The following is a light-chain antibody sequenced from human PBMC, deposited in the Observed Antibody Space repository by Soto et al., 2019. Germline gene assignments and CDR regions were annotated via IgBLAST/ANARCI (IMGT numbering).Light chain of an antibody. J-gene: IGLJ1*01. CDR1: SSNIGNNY. V-gene: IGLV1-51*01. Sequence: QSVLTQPPSVSAAPGQKVTISCSGSSSNIGNNYVSWYQQLPGTAPKLLIYDDTKRPSGIPDRFSGSKSGTSATLGITGLQTGDEADYCCGTWDSSLSAYVFGTGTKLTVL. CDR2: DDT. CDR3: GTWDSSLSAYV.